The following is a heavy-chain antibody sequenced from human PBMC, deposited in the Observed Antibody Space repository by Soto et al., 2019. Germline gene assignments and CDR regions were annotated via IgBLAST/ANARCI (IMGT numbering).Heavy chain of an antibody. CDR3: VKDTVVVLSAHLHFYS. J-gene: IGHJ1*01. D-gene: IGHD2-15*01. CDR2: IGASGASK. CDR1: GFTLVTYA. Sequence: EVQLLESGGGLEQHGGSLRLSCAASGFTLVTYAMHWVRQAPGKGRQWVSGIGASGASKYSADSVKGRFTSSRDNSKNTLYLQRDRLRAENTAVYSLVKDTVVVLSAHLHFYSWGQGTLVTVSS. V-gene: IGHV3-23*01.